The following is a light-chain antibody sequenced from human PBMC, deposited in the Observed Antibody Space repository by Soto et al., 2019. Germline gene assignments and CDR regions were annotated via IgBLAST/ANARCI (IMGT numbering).Light chain of an antibody. CDR2: GAS. CDR1: QSVSSN. CDR3: QQYNNWPRT. J-gene: IGKJ1*01. Sequence: EIVMTQSPATLSVSPGERATLSCRASQSVSSNLAWYQQKPGQAPRLLLYGASTRATGIPARFSGSGSGTEFTLTIGSLQSEDFAVYYCQQYNNWPRTFGQGSKV. V-gene: IGKV3-15*01.